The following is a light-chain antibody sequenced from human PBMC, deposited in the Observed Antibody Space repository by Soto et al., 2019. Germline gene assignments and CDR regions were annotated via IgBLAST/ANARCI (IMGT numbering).Light chain of an antibody. CDR3: SSYTTSNTRQIV. CDR2: DVS. CDR1: SSDVGEYNY. J-gene: IGLJ1*01. Sequence: QSVLTQPASVSGSPGQSITISCTGTSSDVGEYNYVSWYQHHPGKFPILIIYDVSNRPSGVSIGFSGSKSDNTASLTISGLQPEDEADYHCSSYTTSNTRQIVFGTGTKVTVL. V-gene: IGLV2-14*03.